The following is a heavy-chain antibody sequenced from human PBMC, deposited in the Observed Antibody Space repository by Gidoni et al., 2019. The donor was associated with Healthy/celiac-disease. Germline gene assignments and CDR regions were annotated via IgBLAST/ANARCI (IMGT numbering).Heavy chain of an antibody. D-gene: IGHD4-17*01. Sequence: QVQLQQWGAGLLKPSETLSLTCAVYGGSFSGYYWSWIRQPPGKGLEWIGEINHSGSTNYNPSLKSRVTISVDTSKNQFSLKLSSVTAADTAVYYCARGPNPVTTVTKNYYYYGMDVWGQGTTVTVSS. J-gene: IGHJ6*02. CDR2: INHSGST. CDR3: ARGPNPVTTVTKNYYYYGMDV. CDR1: GGSFSGYY. V-gene: IGHV4-34*01.